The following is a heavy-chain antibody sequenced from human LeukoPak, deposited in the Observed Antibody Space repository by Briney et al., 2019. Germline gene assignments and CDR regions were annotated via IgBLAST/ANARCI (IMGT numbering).Heavy chain of an antibody. V-gene: IGHV4-30-4*08. Sequence: SQTLSLTCTVSGGSISSGDYYWSWIRQPPGKGLEWIGYIYYSGSTYYNPSLKSRVTISVDTSKNQFSLKLSSVTAADTAVYYCARFFPPASLGYFDYWGQGTLVTVSS. CDR3: ARFFPPASLGYFDY. D-gene: IGHD3-3*01. J-gene: IGHJ4*02. CDR2: IYYSGST. CDR1: GGSISSGDYY.